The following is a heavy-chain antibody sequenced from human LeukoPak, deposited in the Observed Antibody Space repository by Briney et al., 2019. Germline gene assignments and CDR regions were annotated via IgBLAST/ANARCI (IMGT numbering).Heavy chain of an antibody. CDR2: IHYTGST. V-gene: IGHV4-59*07. Sequence: SDTLSLTCSVSGGPITVYHWIWIRQPPGKGLEFIGYIHYTGSTNYNSSLTSRISISNDPSKNQFSLKMTSVTAADTAVYYCARRGMIVVVPRGWFDPWGQGTLVTVSS. J-gene: IGHJ5*02. CDR3: ARRGMIVVVPRGWFDP. D-gene: IGHD3-22*01. CDR1: GGPITVYH.